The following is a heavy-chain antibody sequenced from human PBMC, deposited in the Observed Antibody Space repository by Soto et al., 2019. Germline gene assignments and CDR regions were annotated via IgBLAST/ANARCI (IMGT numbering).Heavy chain of an antibody. CDR3: GRECPYYESSDSYFDY. D-gene: IGHD3-16*01. V-gene: IGHV6-1*01. CDR2: TYYRSKWYN. J-gene: IGHJ4*02. Sequence: PSQTLSLTCAISGDSVSGNSAAWNWIRQSPSRGLEWLGRTYYRSKWYNDYAVSVKSRITVTPDTSKNQFSLHLNSVTPEDTAVYYCGRECPYYESSDSYFDYRGQGALVTVSS. CDR1: GDSVSGNSAA.